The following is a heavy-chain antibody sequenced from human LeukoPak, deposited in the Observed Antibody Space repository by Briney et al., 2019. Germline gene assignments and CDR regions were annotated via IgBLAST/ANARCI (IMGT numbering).Heavy chain of an antibody. V-gene: IGHV3-30*01. CDR2: VSYNESQK. CDR1: GFTFSKFA. J-gene: IGHJ4*02. D-gene: IGHD6-19*01. CDR3: ARVGGSGWYGFIDY. Sequence: PGGSLRLSCTASGFTFSKFAMHWVRQAPGKGLEWVAVVSYNESQKYYADSVSVKGRFTISRETSKNTVHLEVNSLRTEDTAVYFCARVGGSGWYGFIDYWGKGTLVTVSS.